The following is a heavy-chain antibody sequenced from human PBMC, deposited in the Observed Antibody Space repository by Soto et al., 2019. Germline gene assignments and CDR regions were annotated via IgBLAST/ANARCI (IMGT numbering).Heavy chain of an antibody. V-gene: IGHV1-8*01. CDR2: MNPNSGNT. CDR1: GYTFTSYD. Sequence: QVQLVQSGAEVKKPGASVKVSCKASGYTFTSYDINWVRQATGQGLEWMGWMNPNSGNTGYAQKFQGRVTMTRNTSISTAYMELNSLRSEDTAVYYCATIPHVGLGRVADYWGQGTLVTVSS. D-gene: IGHD3-9*01. J-gene: IGHJ4*02. CDR3: ATIPHVGLGRVADY.